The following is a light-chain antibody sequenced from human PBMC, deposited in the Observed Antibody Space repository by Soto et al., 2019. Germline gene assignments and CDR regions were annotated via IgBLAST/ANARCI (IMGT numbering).Light chain of an antibody. V-gene: IGKV3-15*01. CDR3: QQYNDWPLT. CDR1: QSVNSN. Sequence: EQVMTQSPAALSVSPGERATLSCRASQSVNSNLAWYQQKPGQAPRLLLYGASTRATGIPARFSGSASGTEFTLTISSLQSVDSAVYYCQQYNDWPLTFGGGTKVEVK. CDR2: GAS. J-gene: IGKJ4*01.